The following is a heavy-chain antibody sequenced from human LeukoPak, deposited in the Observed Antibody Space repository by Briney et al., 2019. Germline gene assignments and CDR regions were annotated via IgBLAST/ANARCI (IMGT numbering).Heavy chain of an antibody. D-gene: IGHD3-3*01. CDR1: GYTFTSYY. J-gene: IGHJ4*02. CDR3: ARVNDFWSGYYPYYFDY. Sequence: ASVKVSCKASGYTFTSYYMHWVRQAPGQGLEWMGIINPSGGSTSYAQKFQGRVTMTRDTSTSTVYMELSSLRSEDTAVYYCARVNDFWSGYYPYYFDYWGQGTLVTVSS. CDR2: INPSGGST. V-gene: IGHV1-46*01.